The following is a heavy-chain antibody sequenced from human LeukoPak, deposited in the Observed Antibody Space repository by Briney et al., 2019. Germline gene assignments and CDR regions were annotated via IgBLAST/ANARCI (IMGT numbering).Heavy chain of an antibody. CDR2: INPSGGST. J-gene: IGHJ4*02. Sequence: ASVKVSCKASGDTFTNYYMNWVRQAPGQGLEWMGIINPSGGSTSYAQKFQGRVTVTRDTSTSTVYMELSSLRSEDTAMYYCARKGEIGYDLSDYWGQGTLVTVSS. V-gene: IGHV1-46*01. CDR3: ARKGEIGYDLSDY. D-gene: IGHD5-12*01. CDR1: GDTFTNYY.